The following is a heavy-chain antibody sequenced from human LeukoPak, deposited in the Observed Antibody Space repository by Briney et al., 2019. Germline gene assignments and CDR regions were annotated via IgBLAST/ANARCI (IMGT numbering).Heavy chain of an antibody. Sequence: GGSLRLSCAASGFTFDNTWMHWVRQVPGKGLVWVSLINNDGSSTNYADSVKGRFTISRDNAKNTLYLQMNSLRAEDTAVYYCVIGGTYGSGSWGQGTLVTVSS. V-gene: IGHV3-74*01. CDR2: INNDGSST. CDR3: VIGGTYGSGS. J-gene: IGHJ4*02. D-gene: IGHD3-10*01. CDR1: GFTFDNTW.